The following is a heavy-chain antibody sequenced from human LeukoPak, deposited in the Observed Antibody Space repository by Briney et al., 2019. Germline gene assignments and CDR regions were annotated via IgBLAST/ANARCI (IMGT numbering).Heavy chain of an antibody. CDR3: ARLRLSGWNDPYYFDY. CDR1: GGSFSSSSYY. Sequence: SETLSLPCSVSGGSFSSSSYYWGWIRQPPGKGLEWTGSIYYTGSTYYNPHLTSRVTISVDTSKNQFPLKLSSVTAADTAVYYGARLRLSGWNDPYYFDYWGQGTLVTVSS. CDR2: IYYTGST. V-gene: IGHV4-39*01. J-gene: IGHJ4*02. D-gene: IGHD1-1*01.